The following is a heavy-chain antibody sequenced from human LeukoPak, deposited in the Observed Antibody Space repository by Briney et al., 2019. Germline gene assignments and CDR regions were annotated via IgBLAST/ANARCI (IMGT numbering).Heavy chain of an antibody. V-gene: IGHV3-48*01. CDR1: GFTFRNYN. J-gene: IGHJ4*02. CDR3: AKSHSPYDSSGLLTSINPKFDY. Sequence: GGSLRLSCAGSGFTFRNYNMNWVRQAPGKGLEWVSYITGSSSTIYYAASVQGRFTISRDNSKNTLYLQMNSLRAEDTAVYYCAKSHSPYDSSGLLTSINPKFDYWGQGTLVTVSS. CDR2: ITGSSSTI. D-gene: IGHD3-22*01.